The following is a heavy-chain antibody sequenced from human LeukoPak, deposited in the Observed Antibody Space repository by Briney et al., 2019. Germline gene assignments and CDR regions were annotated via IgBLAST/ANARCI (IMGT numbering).Heavy chain of an antibody. CDR1: GFIVSGNY. Sequence: GGSLRLSCAASGFIVSGNYMSWVRQAPGKGLEWVALIFSGGRTYYADSVKGRFTISRDNAKNSLYLQMNSLRAEDTAVYYCARDKKTDDYGDYWPWVVDYWGQGTLVTVSS. CDR2: IFSGGRT. J-gene: IGHJ4*02. D-gene: IGHD4-17*01. CDR3: ARDKKTDDYGDYWPWVVDY. V-gene: IGHV3-66*01.